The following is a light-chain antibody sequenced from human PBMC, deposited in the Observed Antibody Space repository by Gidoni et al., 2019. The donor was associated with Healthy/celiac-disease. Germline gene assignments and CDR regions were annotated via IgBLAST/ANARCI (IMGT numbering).Light chain of an antibody. CDR1: SSDVGSYNL. Sequence: QSALTQPAYVSGSPGQSITISCTGTSSDVGSYNLVSWYQQHPGKAPKLMIYAVSKRPSGVSNRFSGSKSGNTASLTISGLQADDEADYYCCSYAGSVVFGGGTKLTVL. V-gene: IGLV2-23*02. CDR3: CSYAGSVV. J-gene: IGLJ2*01. CDR2: AVS.